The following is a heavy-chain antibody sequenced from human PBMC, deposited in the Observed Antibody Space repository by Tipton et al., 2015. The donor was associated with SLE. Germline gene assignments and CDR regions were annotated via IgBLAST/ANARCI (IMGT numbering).Heavy chain of an antibody. D-gene: IGHD2-15*01. V-gene: IGHV4-59*11. CDR3: ARGGGSPSY. CDR1: GGSISSHY. CDR2: TFFTGST. J-gene: IGHJ4*02. Sequence: TLSLTCTVSGGSISSHYWSWIRQPPGKGLEGFGYTFFTGSTNYNPSLKSRVTISVDMSKNQFSLKLTPVTAADTAVYYCARGGGSPSYWDQGTLVTVAS.